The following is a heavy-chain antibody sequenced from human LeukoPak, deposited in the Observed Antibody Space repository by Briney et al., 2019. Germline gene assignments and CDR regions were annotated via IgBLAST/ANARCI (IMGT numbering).Heavy chain of an antibody. CDR2: INHNGNVN. V-gene: IGHV3-7*03. J-gene: IGHJ6*02. D-gene: IGHD3-16*01. CDR1: GFTFSSYW. CDR3: ARGGGLDV. Sequence: GGSLRLSCAASGFTFSSYWMNLARQAPGKGLEWVASINHNGNVNYYVDSVKGRFTISRDNAKNSLYLQMSNLRAEDTAVYFCARGGGLDVWGQGATVTVSS.